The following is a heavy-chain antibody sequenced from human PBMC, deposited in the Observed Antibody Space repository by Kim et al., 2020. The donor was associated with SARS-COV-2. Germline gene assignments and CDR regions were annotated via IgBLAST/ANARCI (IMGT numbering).Heavy chain of an antibody. V-gene: IGHV3-30*03. Sequence: SLKSRFNISRDNSMNTLYLQMNSLRAEDTAVYYCATCTYDSGGYSFGFDYWGQGTLVTVSS. J-gene: IGHJ4*02. CDR3: ATCTYDSGGYSFGFDY. D-gene: IGHD3-22*01.